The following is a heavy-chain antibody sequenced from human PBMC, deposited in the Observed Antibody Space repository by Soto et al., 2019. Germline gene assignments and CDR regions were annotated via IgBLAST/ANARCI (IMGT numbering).Heavy chain of an antibody. CDR1: GFTFSSFH. D-gene: IGHD1-1*01. Sequence: EVQLVESGGGFVQPGASLRLSCAASGFTFSSFHMNWVRQAPGKGLEWVSFISSSGGIIQYADSVKGRFTISRDNAKNSLSLQMTSLRDDDTAAYYCARVSETSERYWGQGTLVTVSS. V-gene: IGHV3-48*02. CDR3: ARVSETSERY. J-gene: IGHJ4*02. CDR2: ISSSGGII.